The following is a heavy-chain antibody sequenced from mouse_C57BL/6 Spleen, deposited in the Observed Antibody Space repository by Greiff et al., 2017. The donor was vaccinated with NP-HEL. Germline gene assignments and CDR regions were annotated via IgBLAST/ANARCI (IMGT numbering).Heavy chain of an antibody. CDR2: ISSGGSYT. Sequence: EVKLVESGGDLVKPGGSLKLSCAASGFTFSSYGMSWVRQTPDKRLEWVATISSGGSYTYYPDSVKGRFTISRDNAKNTLYLQMSSLKSEDTAMYYCARHRLQGNYFDYWGQGTTLTVSS. V-gene: IGHV5-6*01. CDR3: ARHRLQGNYFDY. J-gene: IGHJ2*01. CDR1: GFTFSSYG.